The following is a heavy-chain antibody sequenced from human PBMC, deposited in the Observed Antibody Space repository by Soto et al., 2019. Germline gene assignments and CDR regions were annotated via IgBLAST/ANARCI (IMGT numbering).Heavy chain of an antibody. V-gene: IGHV3-30-3*01. CDR2: ISYDGSNK. CDR3: VRYDSGTSCYWQTGPASYFDY. Sequence: QVQLVESGGGVVQPGRSLRLSCAASGFTFSSYAMHWVRQAPGKGLAWVAVISYDGSNKYYADSVKGRFTISRDNSKSTVVVQVNRPRAEDKAVCYGVRYDSGTSCYWQTGPASYFDYWGQGTVVTVSS. D-gene: IGHD2-2*01. CDR1: GFTFSSYA. J-gene: IGHJ4*02.